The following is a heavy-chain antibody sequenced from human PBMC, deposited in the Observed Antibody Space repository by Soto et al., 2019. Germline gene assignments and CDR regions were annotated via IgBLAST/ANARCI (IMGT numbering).Heavy chain of an antibody. V-gene: IGHV6-1*01. J-gene: IGHJ3*02. CDR3: ARERGFLYEALDI. D-gene: IGHD2-2*02. Sequence: QTLSLTCGISGDSVSSNSASWNWIRQSPSRGLEWLGRTYYRSHWHNEYEESVKSRITINPDTSKNQFSLQLNSMSPEDTAVYYRARERGFLYEALDILGRGTMFTFSS. CDR2: TYYRSHWHN. CDR1: GDSVSSNSAS.